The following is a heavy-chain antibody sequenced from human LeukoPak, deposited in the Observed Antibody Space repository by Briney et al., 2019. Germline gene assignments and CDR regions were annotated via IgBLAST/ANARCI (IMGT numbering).Heavy chain of an antibody. Sequence: SETLSLTCAVYGGSFSGYYCSWIRQPPGKGLEWIGEINHSGSTNYNPSLKSRVTISVDTSKNQFSLKLSSVTAADTAVYYCARRILPFDYWGQGTLVTVSS. CDR3: ARRILPFDY. V-gene: IGHV4-34*01. CDR1: GGSFSGYY. CDR2: INHSGST. J-gene: IGHJ4*02.